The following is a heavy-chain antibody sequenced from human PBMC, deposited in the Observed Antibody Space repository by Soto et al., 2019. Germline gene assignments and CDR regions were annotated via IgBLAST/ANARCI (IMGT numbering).Heavy chain of an antibody. J-gene: IGHJ6*02. V-gene: IGHV1-18*01. D-gene: IGHD4-17*01. CDR3: ARDGQNGDYGYYYYGMDV. CDR1: GYTFPSYG. Sequence: ASVKVSCKASGYTFPSYGISWVRPAPGQGLEWMGWINAYNGNTNYAQKLQGRVTMTTDTSTSTAYMERRSLRSDDTAVYYYARDGQNGDYGYYYYGMDVWGQGTTVTVSS. CDR2: INAYNGNT.